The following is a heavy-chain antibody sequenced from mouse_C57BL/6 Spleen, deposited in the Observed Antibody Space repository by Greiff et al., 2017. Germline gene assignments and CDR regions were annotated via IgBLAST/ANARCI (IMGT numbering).Heavy chain of an antibody. V-gene: IGHV1-18*01. Sequence: VQLQQSGPELVKPGASVKIPCKASGYTFTDYNMDWVKQSHGKSLEWIGDINPNNGGTIYNQKFKGKATLTVDKSSSTAYMELRSLTSEDTAVYYCAKRWGDYYGSNWYFDVWGTGTTVTVSS. CDR3: AKRWGDYYGSNWYFDV. J-gene: IGHJ1*03. D-gene: IGHD1-1*01. CDR1: GYTFTDYN. CDR2: INPNNGGT.